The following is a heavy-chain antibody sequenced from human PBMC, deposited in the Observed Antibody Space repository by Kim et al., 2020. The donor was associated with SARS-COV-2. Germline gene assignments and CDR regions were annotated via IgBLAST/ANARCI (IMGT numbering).Heavy chain of an antibody. J-gene: IGHJ4*02. CDR3: AKDQVVTAIQGRYGY. V-gene: IGHV3-23*01. D-gene: IGHD2-21*02. CDR2: ISGSGEST. Sequence: GGSLRLSCAASGFSFTSYAMSWVRQAPGKGLEWVSGISGSGESTYYADSVKGRFTISRDNSKNTLYLQMNGLRAEDTAVYYCAKDQVVTAIQGRYGYWGQGTLVTVSS. CDR1: GFSFTSYA.